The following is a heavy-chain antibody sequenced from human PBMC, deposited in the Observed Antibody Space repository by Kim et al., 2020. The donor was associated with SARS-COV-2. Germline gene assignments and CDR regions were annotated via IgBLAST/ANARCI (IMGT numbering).Heavy chain of an antibody. D-gene: IGHD1-1*01. CDR2: IKPSSGST. J-gene: IGHJ4*02. CDR3: VRDLNDEADDY. Sequence: ASVKVSCKASGYTFVNYHMHWVRQAPGQGLEWVGIIKPSSGSTFYAPSLQGRVSLTRDTSTSTFYMELSSLRSEDTAVYYCVRDLNDEADDYWGQGTLVT. V-gene: IGHV1-46*01. CDR1: GYTFVNYH.